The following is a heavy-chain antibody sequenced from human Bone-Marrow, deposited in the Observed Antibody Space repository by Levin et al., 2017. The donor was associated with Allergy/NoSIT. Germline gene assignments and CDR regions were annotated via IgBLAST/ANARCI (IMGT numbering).Heavy chain of an antibody. CDR3: ARDWPFGSGPYDAFDI. CDR2: IYTAGAT. D-gene: IGHD3-10*01. V-gene: IGHV3-53*01. J-gene: IGHJ3*02. CDR1: GFTLSTNY. Sequence: LGESLKISCTASGFTLSTNYMSWVRQAPGKGLEWVSLIYTAGATYYADSVKGRFTISRDNSKNTLFLQMNSLSADDTAVYFCARDWPFGSGPYDAFDIWGPGTMVTVSS.